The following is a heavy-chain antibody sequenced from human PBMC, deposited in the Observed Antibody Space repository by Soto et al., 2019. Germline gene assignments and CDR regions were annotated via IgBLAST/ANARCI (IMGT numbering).Heavy chain of an antibody. CDR1: GFTFSSYS. D-gene: IGHD4-17*01. CDR3: ASGRPYDYGDYNHYFDY. CDR2: ISSSSSTI. J-gene: IGHJ4*02. V-gene: IGHV3-48*01. Sequence: GGSLRLSCAASGFTFSSYSMNWVRQAPGKGLEWVSYISSSSSTIYYADSVKGRFTISRDNAKNSLYLQMNSLRAEDTAVYYCASGRPYDYGDYNHYFDYWGQGTLVTVSS.